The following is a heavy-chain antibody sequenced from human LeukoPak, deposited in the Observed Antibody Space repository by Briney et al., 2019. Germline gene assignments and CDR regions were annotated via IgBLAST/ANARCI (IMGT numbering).Heavy chain of an antibody. CDR2: IYTSGST. Sequence: PSQTLSLTCTVSGNSISSGDNYWSWLRQPAGKGLEWIGRIYTSGSTNYNPSLKSRVTISGDTSKNQFSLRLSSVTAADTAVYYCARASYSYDINGWVPFDYWGQGTLVTVSS. CDR3: ARASYSYDINGWVPFDY. D-gene: IGHD3-22*01. CDR1: GNSISSGDNY. J-gene: IGHJ4*02. V-gene: IGHV4-61*02.